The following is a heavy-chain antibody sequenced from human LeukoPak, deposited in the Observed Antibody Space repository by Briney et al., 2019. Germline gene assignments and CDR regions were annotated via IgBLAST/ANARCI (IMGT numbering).Heavy chain of an antibody. Sequence: PGGSLRLSCAASGFTFSNYWMHWVRQAPGKGLVWVSRLNSDGGSTSYAGSVKGRFTISRDNAKNTLYLQMNSLRAEDTAVYYCARDTGYSINYWGQGTLVTVSS. D-gene: IGHD6-13*01. J-gene: IGHJ4*02. CDR2: LNSDGGST. CDR3: ARDTGYSINY. V-gene: IGHV3-74*01. CDR1: GFTFSNYW.